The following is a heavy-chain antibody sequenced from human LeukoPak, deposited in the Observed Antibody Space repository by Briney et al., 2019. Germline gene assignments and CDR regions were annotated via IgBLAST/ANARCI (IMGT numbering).Heavy chain of an antibody. CDR2: IYYSGST. V-gene: IGHV4-59*01. Sequence: ASETLSLTCTVSGGSISSYYWSWIRQPPGKGLEWIGYIYYSGSTNYNPSLKSRVTISVDTSKSQFSLKLSSVTAADTAVYYCARDGYSSGNWFDPWGQGTLVTVSS. CDR1: GGSISSYY. D-gene: IGHD6-19*01. CDR3: ARDGYSSGNWFDP. J-gene: IGHJ5*02.